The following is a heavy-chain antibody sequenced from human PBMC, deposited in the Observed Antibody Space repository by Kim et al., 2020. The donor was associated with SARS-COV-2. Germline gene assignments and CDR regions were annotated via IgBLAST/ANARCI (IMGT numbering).Heavy chain of an antibody. J-gene: IGHJ4*01. Sequence: SETLSLTCAVYGGSFSGYYWSWVRQPPGKGLEWIGEINHSGSTNYNPSLKSRVTISVDTSKNQFSLKLSSVTAADTAVYYCARVIWFGELFTPRIDYWG. CDR1: GGSFSGYY. CDR3: ARVIWFGELFTPRIDY. V-gene: IGHV4-34*01. CDR2: INHSGST. D-gene: IGHD3-10*01.